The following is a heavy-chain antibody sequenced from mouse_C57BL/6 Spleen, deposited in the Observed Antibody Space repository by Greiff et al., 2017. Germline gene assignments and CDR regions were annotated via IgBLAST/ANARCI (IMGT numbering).Heavy chain of an antibody. D-gene: IGHD1-1*02. CDR3: ARDPYGQYYFDY. CDR2: ISYDGSN. Sequence: DVQLQESGPGLVKPSQSLSLTCSVTGYSITSGYYWNWIRQFPGNKLEWMGYISYDGSNNYNPSLKNRISITRDTSKNQFFLKLNSVTTEDTATYYCARDPYGQYYFDYWGQGTTLTVSS. J-gene: IGHJ2*01. CDR1: GYSITSGYY. V-gene: IGHV3-6*01.